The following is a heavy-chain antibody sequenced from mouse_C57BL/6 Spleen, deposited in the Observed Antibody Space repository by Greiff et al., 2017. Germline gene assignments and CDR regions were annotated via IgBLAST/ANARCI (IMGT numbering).Heavy chain of an antibody. CDR3: ASGGRQGDYFDY. J-gene: IGHJ2*01. Sequence: VQLQQPGAELVRPGTSVKLSCKASGYTFTSYWMHWVKQRPGQGLEWIGVIDPSDSYTNYNQKFKGKATLTVDTSSSTAYMQLSSLTSEDSAVYYCASGGRQGDYFDYWGQGTTLTVSS. CDR2: IDPSDSYT. V-gene: IGHV1-59*01. D-gene: IGHD6-1*01. CDR1: GYTFTSYW.